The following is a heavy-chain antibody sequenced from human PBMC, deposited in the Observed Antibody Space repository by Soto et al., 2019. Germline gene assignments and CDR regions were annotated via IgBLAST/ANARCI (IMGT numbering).Heavy chain of an antibody. CDR1: GFTFSSYA. V-gene: IGHV3-30-3*01. CDR3: ASSYYDILTGTGKIDLGYYYYYGMDV. CDR2: ISYDGSNK. J-gene: IGHJ6*02. Sequence: TGGSLRLSCAASGFTFSSYAMHWVRQAPGKGLEWVAVISYDGSNKYYADSVKGRFTISRDNSKNTLYLQMNSLRAEDTAVYYCASSYYDILTGTGKIDLGYYYYYGMDVWGQGTTVTVSS. D-gene: IGHD3-9*01.